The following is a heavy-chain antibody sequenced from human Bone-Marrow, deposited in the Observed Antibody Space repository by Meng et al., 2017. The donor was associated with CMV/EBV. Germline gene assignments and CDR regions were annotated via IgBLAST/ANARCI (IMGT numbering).Heavy chain of an antibody. J-gene: IGHJ4*02. CDR3: TKHRGGLAATGRDFEY. Sequence: GESLKISCVASGFTFINYAMSWVRQAPGRGLEWVSAIGHKGDSTYYADSVKGRFTISRDNSKNTLDLQMNSLRAEDTAVYYCTKHRGGLAATGRDFEYWGQGAQVTVSS. D-gene: IGHD2-15*01. V-gene: IGHV3-23*01. CDR1: GFTFINYA. CDR2: IGHKGDST.